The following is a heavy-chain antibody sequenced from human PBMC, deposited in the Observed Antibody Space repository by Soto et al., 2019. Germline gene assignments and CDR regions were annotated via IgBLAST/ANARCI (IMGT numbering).Heavy chain of an antibody. CDR1: GFTFDNYA. CDR2: ISGSGGTT. D-gene: IGHD6-6*01. V-gene: IGHV3-23*01. J-gene: IGHJ6*03. CDR3: VKGHSNSYYFYYMDV. Sequence: EVQLLESGGGLVQPGGSLRVSCAASGFTFDNYAMGWVRQAPGTGLEWVSGISGSGGTTYHADSVKGRFTISRDNSKNTRYLQMNSLRAEDTAVYYCVKGHSNSYYFYYMDVWGEGTTVTVSS.